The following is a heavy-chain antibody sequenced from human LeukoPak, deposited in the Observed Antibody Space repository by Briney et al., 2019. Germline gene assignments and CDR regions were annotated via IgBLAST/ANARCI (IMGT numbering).Heavy chain of an antibody. CDR3: ARSVSWNYDGDHYNWFDP. CDR1: GDSISTYY. D-gene: IGHD1-7*01. J-gene: IGHJ5*02. V-gene: IGHV4-4*07. Sequence: SETLSHTCTVSGDSISTYYWSWIRQPAGKGLEWLGRIHRSGSSNYNPSLKGRVTMSVDTSKNQFSLNLTSVTAADTAVYYCARSVSWNYDGDHYNWFDPWGQGTLVTVSS. CDR2: IHRSGSS.